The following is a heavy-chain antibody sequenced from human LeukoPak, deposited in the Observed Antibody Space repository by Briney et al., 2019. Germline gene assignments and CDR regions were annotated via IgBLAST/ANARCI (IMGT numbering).Heavy chain of an antibody. CDR1: GFTFSSYA. D-gene: IGHD2-2*01. J-gene: IGHJ6*03. Sequence: GGSLRLSCAASGFTFSSYAMHWVRQAPGKRLEYVSAITSNGDSTYYANSVKGRFTISRDNSKNTLFLQMGSLRAEDMAVYYCARDSGNLPTVMDVWGKGTTVTVSS. CDR3: ARDSGNLPTVMDV. V-gene: IGHV3-64*01. CDR2: ITSNGDST.